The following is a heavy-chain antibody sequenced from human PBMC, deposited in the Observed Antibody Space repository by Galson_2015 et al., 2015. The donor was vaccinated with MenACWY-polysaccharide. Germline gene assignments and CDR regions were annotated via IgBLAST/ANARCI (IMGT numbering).Heavy chain of an antibody. J-gene: IGHJ5*02. Sequence: CAISGDSVSSRRATWNWTRQSPSRGLEWLGRTYYRSKWFNDYTVSVKSRITINPDTSKNQFSLHLNSVTPEDTAVYYCARDGPNIAAYAGLFDPWVQGTLVTVSS. V-gene: IGHV6-1*01. D-gene: IGHD6-13*01. CDR2: TYYRSKWFN. CDR3: ARDGPNIAAYAGLFDP. CDR1: GDSVSSRRAT.